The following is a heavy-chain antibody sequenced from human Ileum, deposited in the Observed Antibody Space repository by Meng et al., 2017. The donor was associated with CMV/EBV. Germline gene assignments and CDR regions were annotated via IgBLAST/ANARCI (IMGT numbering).Heavy chain of an antibody. CDR3: TRDRTGCNFDY. D-gene: IGHD7-27*01. Sequence: QVQLVQSGAAVKTPGASLKVSCKTFGYILTYFFIHLVRQAPGQGLEWMGWINSRSGDTNYAQKFQGRVTMTRDTSINTAYMELSSLTSDDTAVYFCTRDRTGCNFDYWGQGALVTVSS. J-gene: IGHJ4*02. V-gene: IGHV1-2*02. CDR1: GYILTYFF. CDR2: INSRSGDT.